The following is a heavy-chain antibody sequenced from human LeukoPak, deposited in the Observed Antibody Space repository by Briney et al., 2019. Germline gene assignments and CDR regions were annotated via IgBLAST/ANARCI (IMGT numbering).Heavy chain of an antibody. CDR2: IYPGDSDT. D-gene: IGHD3-22*01. V-gene: IGHV5-51*01. Sequence: GESLKISCKGSGYSFTSYWIGWVRQMPGKGLEWMGIIYPGDSDTRYSPSFQGRVTISADKSISTAYLQWSSLKASDTAMYYCARHSITMIVAFDYGGQGTLVTVSS. J-gene: IGHJ4*02. CDR3: ARHSITMIVAFDY. CDR1: GYSFTSYW.